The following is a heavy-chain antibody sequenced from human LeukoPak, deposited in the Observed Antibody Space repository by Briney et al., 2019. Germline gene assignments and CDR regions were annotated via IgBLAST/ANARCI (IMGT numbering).Heavy chain of an antibody. V-gene: IGHV3-11*04. Sequence: PGGSLRLSCAASGFTFSDYYMSWIRQAPGKGLEWVSYISSSGSTIYYADSVKGRFTISRDNAKNSLYLQMNSLRAEDTAVYYCARAMLGYCSGGSCYDPYYFDYWGQGTLVTVSS. J-gene: IGHJ4*02. D-gene: IGHD2-15*01. CDR1: GFTFSDYY. CDR3: ARAMLGYCSGGSCYDPYYFDY. CDR2: ISSSGSTI.